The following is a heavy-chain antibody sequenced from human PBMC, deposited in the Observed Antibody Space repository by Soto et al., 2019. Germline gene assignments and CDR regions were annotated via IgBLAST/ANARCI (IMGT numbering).Heavy chain of an antibody. CDR3: GRDSLSPFQRGTIEYYYYGMDV. V-gene: IGHV4-59*01. CDR1: GGSISSYY. Sequence: SETLSLTCIVAGGSISSYYWSWIRQPPGKGLEWIGYIYYSGSTNYNPCLKSRVTISVDTSKNQFSLKLSSVTAADTAVYYCGRDSLSPFQRGTIEYYYYGMDVWGQGTTVTVSS. D-gene: IGHD3-16*01. CDR2: IYYSGST. J-gene: IGHJ6*02.